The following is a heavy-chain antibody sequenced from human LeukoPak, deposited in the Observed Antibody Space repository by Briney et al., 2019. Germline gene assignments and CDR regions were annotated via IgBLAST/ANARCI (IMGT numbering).Heavy chain of an antibody. J-gene: IGHJ6*03. Sequence: GGSLRLSCAASGFTFSTYAMSWVRQAPGKGLEWVSSIINTGGSTWYADSVKGRFTISRDNSKNTLFLLMNNLRAEDTALYYCAKDPYGYGYIDVWGKGTAVTVSS. CDR1: GFTFSTYA. CDR2: IINTGGST. V-gene: IGHV3-23*01. D-gene: IGHD2-15*01. CDR3: AKDPYGYGYIDV.